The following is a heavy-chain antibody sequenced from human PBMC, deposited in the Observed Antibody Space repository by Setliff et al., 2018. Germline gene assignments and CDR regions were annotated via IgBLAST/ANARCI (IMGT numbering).Heavy chain of an antibody. J-gene: IGHJ4*02. CDR2: ILDDGVKK. CDR1: GFSFSIFW. CDR3: ARTCSGSGCYAGLES. V-gene: IGHV3-30*03. Sequence: LRLSCAGSGFSFSIFWMSWVRQAPGKGLEWVAVILDDGVKKYHADSVKGRFTISRDNSKNTLYLQMNSLRPEDTAVYYCARTCSGSGCYAGLESWGQGTPVTVSS. D-gene: IGHD2-15*01.